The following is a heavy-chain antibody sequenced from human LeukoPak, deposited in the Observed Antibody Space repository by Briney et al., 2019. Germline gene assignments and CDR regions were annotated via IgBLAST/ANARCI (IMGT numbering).Heavy chain of an antibody. Sequence: ETLSLTCAVYGGSFSGYYWSWVRQAPGKGLEWVANIKQDGSEKYYVDSVKGRFTISRDNAKNSLYLQMNSLRAEDTAVYYCAREVVGITMIFDYWGQGTLVTVSS. CDR2: IKQDGSEK. J-gene: IGHJ4*02. V-gene: IGHV3-7*01. D-gene: IGHD3-22*01. CDR1: GGSFSGYY. CDR3: AREVVGITMIFDY.